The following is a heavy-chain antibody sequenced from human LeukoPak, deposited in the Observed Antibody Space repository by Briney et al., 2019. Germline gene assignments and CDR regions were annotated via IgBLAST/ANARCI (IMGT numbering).Heavy chain of an antibody. CDR3: AKSTSSWERVDY. CDR1: GFTFSSYA. Sequence: VGSLRLSRAASGFTFSSYAMSWVRQAPGKGLEWVSSISGNSGRTYYADSVKGRFSISRDNSNNTLYLQMNSLRAEDAAVYYCAKSTSSWERVDYWGQGTLVTVSS. V-gene: IGHV3-23*01. CDR2: ISGNSGRT. J-gene: IGHJ4*02. D-gene: IGHD6-13*01.